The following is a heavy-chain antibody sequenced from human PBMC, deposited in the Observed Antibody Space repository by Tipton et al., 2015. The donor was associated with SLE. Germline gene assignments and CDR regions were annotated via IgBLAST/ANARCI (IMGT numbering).Heavy chain of an antibody. D-gene: IGHD3-22*01. V-gene: IGHV3-23*01. J-gene: IGHJ3*01. CDR3: ARIFGARDSSGYYPDAFDL. CDR2: ISDAGGST. Sequence: SLRLSCTASGFTFSNYNMNWVRQAPGKGLEWVATISDAGGSTYYADSAKGRLIISRDNSKNTLHLQMNSLRAEDTAVYYCARIFGARDSSGYYPDAFDLWGQGTMVTVSS. CDR1: GFTFSNYN.